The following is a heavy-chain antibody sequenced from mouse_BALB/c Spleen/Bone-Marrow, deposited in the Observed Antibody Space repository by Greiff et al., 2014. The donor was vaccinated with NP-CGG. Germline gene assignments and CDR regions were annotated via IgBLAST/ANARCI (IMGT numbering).Heavy chain of an antibody. CDR1: GYTFTSYD. CDR2: IYPGDGST. J-gene: IGHJ3*01. D-gene: IGHD3-2*01. CDR3: ARSGDSSGYGFAY. Sequence: QVQLQQPGSELVKPGALVKISCKASGYTFTSYDINWVKQGPGQGLEWIGWIYPGDGSTKYNEKFKGKATLTADKSSSTAYMQLSSLTSENSAVYFCARSGDSSGYGFAYWGQGTLVTVSA. V-gene: IGHV1S56*01.